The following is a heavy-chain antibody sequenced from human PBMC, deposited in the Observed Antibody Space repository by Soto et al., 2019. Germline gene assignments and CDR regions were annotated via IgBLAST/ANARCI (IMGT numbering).Heavy chain of an antibody. Sequence: SVKVSCKACGWTFSSYAISWVGQAAGQGREWIGGIIPIFATANYEQKFQGRVTITADESTSTAYMELSRLRPEDTAVYYCASSPGVVSNYHDSSGQMGYWGQATLVTVSS. D-gene: IGHD3-22*01. CDR3: ASSPGVVSNYHDSSGQMGY. CDR1: GWTFSSYA. J-gene: IGHJ4*02. CDR2: IIPIFATA. V-gene: IGHV1-69*13.